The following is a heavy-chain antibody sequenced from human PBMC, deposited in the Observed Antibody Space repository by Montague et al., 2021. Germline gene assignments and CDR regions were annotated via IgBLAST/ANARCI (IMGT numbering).Heavy chain of an antibody. J-gene: IGHJ6*03. V-gene: IGHV4-38-2*02. CDR1: RSLINSDYY. CDR2: VSHGGRT. Sequence: SETLSLTCTVSRSLINSDYYWGWIRQAPGKGLEWMGSVSHGGRTYYNPSRKSRVTISADTSNNHFSLKLSSVTAADTAMYYCARERDRYYYMDIWGKGTTVTVSS. CDR3: ARERDRYYYMDI.